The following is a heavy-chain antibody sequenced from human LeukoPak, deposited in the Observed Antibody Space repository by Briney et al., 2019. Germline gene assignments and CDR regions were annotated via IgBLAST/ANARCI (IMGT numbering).Heavy chain of an antibody. CDR3: ARDPTLHDYGDFDFDY. CDR1: GGSISSSSYY. CDR2: IYYSGST. V-gene: IGHV4-39*07. D-gene: IGHD4-17*01. Sequence: SETLSLTCTVSGGSISSSSYYWGWIRQPPGKGLEWIGSIYYSGSTYYNPSLKSRVTISVDTSKNQFSLKLSSVTAADTAVYYCARDPTLHDYGDFDFDYWGQGTLVTVSS. J-gene: IGHJ4*02.